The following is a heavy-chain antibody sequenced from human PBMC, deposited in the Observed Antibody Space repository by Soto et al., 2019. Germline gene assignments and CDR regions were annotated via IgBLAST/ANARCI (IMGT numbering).Heavy chain of an antibody. CDR1: GFTFSNYA. CDR2: ISYDGTDE. D-gene: IGHD2-15*01. Sequence: QVQLVESGGGVVQPGRSLRLSCAASGFTFSNYAMHWVRQSPGKGLEWVAAISYDGTDEYYADCVKGRCTISRDNSKKMLFMQMTSRRAEDKAVYYCAIVRSEMSVWYQEDFHHWGQGTLVTVSS. CDR3: AIVRSEMSVWYQEDFHH. V-gene: IGHV3-30-3*01. J-gene: IGHJ1*01.